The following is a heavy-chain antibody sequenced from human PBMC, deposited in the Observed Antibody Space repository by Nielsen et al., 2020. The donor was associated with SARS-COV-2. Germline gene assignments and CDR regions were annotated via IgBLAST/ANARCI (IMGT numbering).Heavy chain of an antibody. V-gene: IGHV3-33*08. J-gene: IGHJ5*02. CDR1: GFTFSSYG. CDR3: STGLRALVFDP. CDR2: IWYDGSNK. D-gene: IGHD1-14*01. Sequence: GESLKISCVASGFTFSSYGMHWVRQAPGKGLEWVAVIWYDGSNKYYADSVKGRFTISRDNSKNTLYLQMNSLRAEDTAVYYCSTGLRALVFDPWGQGTLVTVSS.